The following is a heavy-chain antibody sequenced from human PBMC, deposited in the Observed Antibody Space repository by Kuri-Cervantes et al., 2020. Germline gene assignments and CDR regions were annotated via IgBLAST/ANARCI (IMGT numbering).Heavy chain of an antibody. D-gene: IGHD2-2*01. CDR3: ARDCSSTSCYYYYYGMDV. CDR2: ISYDGSNK. Sequence: GGSLRLSCAASGFTFSSYAMHWVRQAPGKGLEWVAVISYDGSNKYYADSVKGRFTISRDNAKNSLYLQMNSLRAEDTAVYYCARDCSSTSCYYYYYGMDVWGQGTTVTVS. J-gene: IGHJ6*02. CDR1: GFTFSSYA. V-gene: IGHV3-30-3*01.